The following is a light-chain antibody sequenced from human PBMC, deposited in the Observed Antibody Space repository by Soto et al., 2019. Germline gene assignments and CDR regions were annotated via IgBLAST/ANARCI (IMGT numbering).Light chain of an antibody. V-gene: IGKV3-11*01. Sequence: IVLTQSPATLSFSPGERATLSCSASQNIAIYLAWYQQKSGQSPRLLIYDTFNRAPGIPDRFSGSGSGTDLTLTISSLEPEDFAVYYCQQRADWPWTFGQGTTVEIK. CDR2: DTF. CDR1: QNIAIY. CDR3: QQRADWPWT. J-gene: IGKJ1*01.